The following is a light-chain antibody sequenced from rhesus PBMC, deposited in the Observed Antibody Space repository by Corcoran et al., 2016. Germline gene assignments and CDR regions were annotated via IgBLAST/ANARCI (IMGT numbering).Light chain of an antibody. CDR1: ENVNNY. CDR2: KAS. V-gene: IGKV1-74*01. Sequence: DIQMTQSPSSLSASVGDRVTITCRASENVNNYLNWYQQKPGKAPKLLIDKASTLQSGVPSRLSGSGSVTEYTFPISSLLPDDVATYSCQHGYGTPFGGGTKVEIK. CDR3: QHGYGTP. J-gene: IGKJ4*01.